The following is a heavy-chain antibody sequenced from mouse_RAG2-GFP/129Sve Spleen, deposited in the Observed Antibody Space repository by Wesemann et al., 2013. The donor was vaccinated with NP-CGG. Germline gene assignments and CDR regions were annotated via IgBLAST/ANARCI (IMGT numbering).Heavy chain of an antibody. V-gene: IGHV1-82*01. J-gene: IGHJ4*01. CDR1: GYAFSSSW. CDR2: IYPGDGDT. D-gene: IGHD2-1*01. CDR3: ARSEGNFYYAMDY. Sequence: LQQSGPELVKPGASVKISCKASGYAFSSSWMNWVKQRPGQGLEWIGRIYPGDGDTNYNGKFKGKATLTADKSSSTAYMQLSSLTSVDSAVYFCARSEGNFYYAMDYWGQGTSVTVSS.